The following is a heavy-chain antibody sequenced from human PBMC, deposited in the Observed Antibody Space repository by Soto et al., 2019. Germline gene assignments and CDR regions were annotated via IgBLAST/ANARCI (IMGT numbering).Heavy chain of an antibody. CDR3: ARGTGLRYFDWLSANYYYGMDV. V-gene: IGHV4-34*01. CDR1: GGSFSGYY. CDR2: INHSGST. D-gene: IGHD3-9*01. J-gene: IGHJ6*02. Sequence: NPSETLSLTCAVYGGSFSGYYWSWIRQPPGKGLEWIGEINHSGSTNYNPSLKSRVTISVDTSKNQFSLKLSSVTAADTAVYYCARGTGLRYFDWLSANYYYGMDVWGQGTTVTVSS.